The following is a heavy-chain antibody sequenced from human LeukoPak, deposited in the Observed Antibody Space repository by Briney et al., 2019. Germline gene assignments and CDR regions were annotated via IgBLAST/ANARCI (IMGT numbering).Heavy chain of an antibody. CDR1: GFTFSSHG. Sequence: GGSLRLSCAASGFTFSSHGMSWVRQAPGKGLEWVSTISGSGDNTYYADSVKGRFTISRDNAKNSLYLQMNSLRAEDTAVYYCARQRGDILTGYYMPRGFDYWGQGTLVTVSS. D-gene: IGHD3-9*01. CDR2: ISGSGDNT. CDR3: ARQRGDILTGYYMPRGFDY. J-gene: IGHJ4*02. V-gene: IGHV3-23*01.